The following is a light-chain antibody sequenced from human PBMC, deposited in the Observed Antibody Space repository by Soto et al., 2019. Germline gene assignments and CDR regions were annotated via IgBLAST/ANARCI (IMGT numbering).Light chain of an antibody. CDR2: KAS. V-gene: IGKV1-5*03. Sequence: DIQMTQSPSTLSASVGDRVTITCRASQTISSWLAWYQQKPGKAPKLLIYKASTLTSGVPSRFSGSGSGTEFTLTISSLQPDDFAPYYCQHYNSYSEAFGQGTKVELK. CDR1: QTISSW. J-gene: IGKJ1*01. CDR3: QHYNSYSEA.